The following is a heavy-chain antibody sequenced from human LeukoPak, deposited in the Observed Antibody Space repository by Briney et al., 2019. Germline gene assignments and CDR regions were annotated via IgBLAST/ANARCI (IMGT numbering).Heavy chain of an antibody. J-gene: IGHJ5*02. CDR1: GYTFTGYY. CDR2: IIPIFGTA. D-gene: IGHD3-10*01. V-gene: IGHV1-69*13. CDR3: AREKGRITMVRGVPGGWFDP. Sequence: SVKVSCKASGYTFTGYYIHWVRQAPGQGLEWMGGIIPIFGTANYAQKFQGRVTITADESTSTAYMELSSLRSEDTAVYYCAREKGRITMVRGVPGGWFDPWGQGTLVTVSS.